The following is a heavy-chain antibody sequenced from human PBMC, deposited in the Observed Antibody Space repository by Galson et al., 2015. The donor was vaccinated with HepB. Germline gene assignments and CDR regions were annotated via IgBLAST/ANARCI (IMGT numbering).Heavy chain of an antibody. CDR1: GFTFSSYA. D-gene: IGHD3-22*01. CDR3: AREKRGYYDSRDFGAFDI. V-gene: IGHV3-30-3*01. Sequence: SLRLSCAASGFTFSSYAMHWVRQAPGKGLGWVAVISYDGSNKYYADSVKGRFTISRDNSKNTLYLQMNSLRAEDTAVYYCAREKRGYYDSRDFGAFDIWGQGTMVTVSS. CDR2: ISYDGSNK. J-gene: IGHJ3*02.